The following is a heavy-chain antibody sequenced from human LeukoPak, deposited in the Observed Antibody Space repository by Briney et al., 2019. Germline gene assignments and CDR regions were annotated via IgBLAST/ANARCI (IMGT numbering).Heavy chain of an antibody. CDR1: GGSISSYY. J-gene: IGHJ5*02. CDR3: ARNRYYYGSRNYGVPTWFDP. V-gene: IGHV4-59*08. CDR2: IYYSGST. D-gene: IGHD3-10*01. Sequence: SETLSLTCTVSGGSISSYYWSWIRQPPGKGLEWIGYIYYSGSTDYNPSLKSRVIISVDTSKNQFSLKLNSVTAADTAVYYCARNRYYYGSRNYGVPTWFDPWGQGTLVTVSS.